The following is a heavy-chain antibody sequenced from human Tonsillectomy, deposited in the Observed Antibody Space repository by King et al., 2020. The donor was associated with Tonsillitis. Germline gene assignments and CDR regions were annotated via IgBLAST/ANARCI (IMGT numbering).Heavy chain of an antibody. Sequence: VQLVESGGGLVQPGGSLRLSCAASGFTLSSHDIHWVRQPTGKGLEWVSTIGTAADTYYPDSVKGRFTISRDTAKNSFYLHMNSLRAEDTAVYYCASGYITRAFPDYWGQGTLVTVSS. CDR3: ASGYITRAFPDY. V-gene: IGHV3-13*01. D-gene: IGHD1-1*01. CDR1: GFTLSSHD. CDR2: IGTAADT. J-gene: IGHJ4*02.